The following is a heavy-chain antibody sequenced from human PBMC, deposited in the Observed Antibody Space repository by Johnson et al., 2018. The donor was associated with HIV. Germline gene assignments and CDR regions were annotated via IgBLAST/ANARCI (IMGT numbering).Heavy chain of an antibody. D-gene: IGHD3-22*01. V-gene: IGHV3-53*01. Sequence: VQLVESGGGLIQPGGSLRLSCAASGFTVSSNYMSWVRQAPGKGLEWVSVIYSGGSTYYADSVKGRFTISRDNAENTLYLQMNSLRAEDTAVYYCAKDVGNYWPNAFDIWGQGTTVTVSS. CDR3: AKDVGNYWPNAFDI. CDR1: GFTVSSNY. CDR2: IYSGGST. J-gene: IGHJ3*02.